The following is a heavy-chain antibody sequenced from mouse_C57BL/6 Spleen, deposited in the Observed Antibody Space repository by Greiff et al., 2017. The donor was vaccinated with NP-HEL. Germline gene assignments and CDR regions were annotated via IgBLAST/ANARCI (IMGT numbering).Heavy chain of an antibody. Sequence: DVMLVESGGGLVQPKGSLKLSCAASGFSFNTYAMNWVRQAPGKGLEWVARIRSKSNNYATYYADSVKDRFTISRDDSESMLYLQMNNLKTEDTAMYYCVSSVAVSMDYWGQGTSVTVSS. J-gene: IGHJ4*01. D-gene: IGHD1-1*01. CDR2: IRSKSNNYAT. CDR1: GFSFNTYA. CDR3: VSSVAVSMDY. V-gene: IGHV10-1*01.